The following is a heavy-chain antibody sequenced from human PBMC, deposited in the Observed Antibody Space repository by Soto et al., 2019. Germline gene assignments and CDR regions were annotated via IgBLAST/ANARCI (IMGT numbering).Heavy chain of an antibody. Sequence: GGSLRLSCAASGYSISTYWMSWVRQAPGKGLEWVANVKQDGSEEYYVDSVKGRFTISRDNAKNSLYLQMNSLRAEDTAVYYCAKDYGYCSGGSCYSSGWFDPWGQGTLVTVSS. CDR2: VKQDGSEE. D-gene: IGHD2-15*01. J-gene: IGHJ5*02. V-gene: IGHV3-7*01. CDR1: GYSISTYW. CDR3: AKDYGYCSGGSCYSSGWFDP.